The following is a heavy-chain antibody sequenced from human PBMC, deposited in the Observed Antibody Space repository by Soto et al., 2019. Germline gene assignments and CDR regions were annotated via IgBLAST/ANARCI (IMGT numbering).Heavy chain of an antibody. CDR3: ARPPHQGGYSSSSDYYYYYGMDV. J-gene: IGHJ6*02. CDR2: IYPGDSDT. D-gene: IGHD6-6*01. CDR1: GYSFTSYC. Sequence: GESLKISCKRSGYSFTSYCIGWVRQMPGKGLEWMGIIYPGDSDTIYSPSFQGQVPTSTDKSSSTAYLPWSSLKASDTAMYYCARPPHQGGYSSSSDYYYYYGMDVWGQGTTVTVSS. V-gene: IGHV5-51*01.